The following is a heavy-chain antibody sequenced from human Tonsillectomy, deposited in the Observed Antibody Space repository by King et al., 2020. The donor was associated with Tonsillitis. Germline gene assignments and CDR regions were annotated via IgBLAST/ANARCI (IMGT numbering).Heavy chain of an antibody. V-gene: IGHV1-2*02. J-gene: IGHJ6*02. D-gene: IGHD2-2*02. Sequence: VQLVESGAEVKKPGASVKVSCKASGYTFIGYYIHWVRQAPGQGLEWMGWINPNSGGTNDAQKFQGRVTMTRDTSISTAYMEVSRLRSDDTAVYYCARERADSHYTYYYGMDVWGQGTTVTVSS. CDR3: ARERADSHYTYYYGMDV. CDR1: GYTFIGYY. CDR2: INPNSGGT.